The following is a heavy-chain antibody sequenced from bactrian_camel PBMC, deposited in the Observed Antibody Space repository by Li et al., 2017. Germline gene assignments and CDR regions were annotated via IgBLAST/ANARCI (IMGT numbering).Heavy chain of an antibody. D-gene: IGHD3*01. V-gene: IGHV3S55*01. CDR3: AAGTRIIVGDYCDGITD. Sequence: HVQLVESGGGSVQAGGSLRLSCAASGDTYTSYCMGWFRQAPGKAREGIAGIRRNGDAYYADSVKGRFTISRDNAKNIIYLQMSSLTPDDTAMYYCAAGTRIIVGDYCDGITDWGQGTQVTVS. CDR1: GDTYTSYC. J-gene: IGHJ4*01. CDR2: IRRNGDA.